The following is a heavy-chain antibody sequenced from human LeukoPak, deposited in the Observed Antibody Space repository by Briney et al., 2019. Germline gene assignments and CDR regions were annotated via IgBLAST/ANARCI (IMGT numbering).Heavy chain of an antibody. Sequence: SGTLSLTCTVSGGSISSYDWSWIRQPPGKGLEGFGYIYYSGSTNYNRSLKSRVTISVDPSKNQFSLKLSSVTAADTAVYYCARAIRGSGSYRYLDYWGQGTLVTVSS. D-gene: IGHD3-10*01. J-gene: IGHJ4*02. CDR2: IYYSGST. CDR3: ARAIRGSGSYRYLDY. CDR1: GGSISSYD. V-gene: IGHV4-59*01.